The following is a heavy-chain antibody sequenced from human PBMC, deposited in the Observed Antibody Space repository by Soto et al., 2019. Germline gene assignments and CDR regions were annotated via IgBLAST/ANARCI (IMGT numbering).Heavy chain of an antibody. V-gene: IGHV3-13*05. Sequence: GGSLRLSCAASGFSFSSYDMHWVRQAAGKGLEWVSAIGTAGDPYYPGSVQGRFSISRENAKNSLYLQMNSLRVGDTAVYYCARARVECGSGTYYYYGMDVWGQGTTVTVSS. CDR2: IGTAGDP. D-gene: IGHD3-3*01. CDR1: GFSFSSYD. J-gene: IGHJ6*02. CDR3: ARARVECGSGTYYYYGMDV.